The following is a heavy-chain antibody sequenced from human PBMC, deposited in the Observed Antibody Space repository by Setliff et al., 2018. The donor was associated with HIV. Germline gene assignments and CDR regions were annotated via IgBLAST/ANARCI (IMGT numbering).Heavy chain of an antibody. D-gene: IGHD2-15*01. V-gene: IGHV4-31*03. CDR3: AREIRAATIYYYYYMDV. CDR2: IYYSGST. Sequence: LSLTCTVSGGSISSGGYYWSWIRQHPGKGLEWIGYIYYSGSTYYNPSLKSRVTISVDTSENQFSLKLSSVTAADTAVYYCAREIRAATIYYYYYMDVWGKGTTVTVSS. CDR1: GGSISSGGYY. J-gene: IGHJ6*03.